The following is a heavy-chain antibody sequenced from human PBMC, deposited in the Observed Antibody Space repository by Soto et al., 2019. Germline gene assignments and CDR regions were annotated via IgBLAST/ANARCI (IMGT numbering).Heavy chain of an antibody. D-gene: IGHD2-21*02. CDR2: IYYSGGT. CDR1: GGSISSYY. J-gene: IGHJ6*02. Sequence: PSETLSLTYTVSGGSISSYYWSWIRQQPRKRLEWIGSIYYSGGTNYNPSLQSRVTMSVDTPKNQFSLKLNSVTAADTAVYYCARDLWGYCGTDCYPLDVWGQGTTVTVSS. V-gene: IGHV4-59*01. CDR3: ARDLWGYCGTDCYPLDV.